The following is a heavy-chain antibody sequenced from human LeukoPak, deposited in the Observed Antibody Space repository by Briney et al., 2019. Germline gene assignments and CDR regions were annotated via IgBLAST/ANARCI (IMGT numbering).Heavy chain of an antibody. CDR1: GFTFRDYSDYW. CDR2: IKQDGSEK. CDR3: ARRISSWNVYIDK. Sequence: PGGSLRLSCAASGFTFRDYSDYWMSWVRQAPGKGLEWVANIKQDGSEKYYVDSVKGRLTISRDNAKNSLFLQMNSLRAEDTAMYFCARRISSWNVYIDKWGQGIQVTVSS. J-gene: IGHJ4*02. V-gene: IGHV3-7*03. D-gene: IGHD1-1*01.